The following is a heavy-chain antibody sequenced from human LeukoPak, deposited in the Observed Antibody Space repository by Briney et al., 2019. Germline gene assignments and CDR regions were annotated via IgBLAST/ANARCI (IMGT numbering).Heavy chain of an antibody. CDR1: GGSVSSGSYY. CDR3: ARIVVVAAAYFDY. V-gene: IGHV4-61*01. J-gene: IGHJ4*02. D-gene: IGHD2-15*01. CDR2: IYYSGST. Sequence: SETLSLTCTVSGGSVSSGSYYWSWIRQPPGKGLEWIGYIYYSGSTNYNPSLKSRVTISVDTSKNQFSLKLSSVTAADTAVYYCARIVVVAAAYFDYWGQGTLVTVSS.